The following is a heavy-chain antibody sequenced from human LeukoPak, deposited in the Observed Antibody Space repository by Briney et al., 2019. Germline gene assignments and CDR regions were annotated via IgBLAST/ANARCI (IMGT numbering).Heavy chain of an antibody. Sequence: GGSLRLSCTLSGYFFPNAWLNWVRQATGRGREWVGRIKSNQDGGITDYAAPVQDRFTISRDDSKNTMYLQMNNLKTEDTAVYYCTTDRTWCTYNWGQGTLVTVYS. D-gene: IGHD2-8*02. CDR1: GYFFPNAW. CDR3: TTDRTWCTYN. CDR2: IKSNQDGGIT. J-gene: IGHJ4*02. V-gene: IGHV3-15*01.